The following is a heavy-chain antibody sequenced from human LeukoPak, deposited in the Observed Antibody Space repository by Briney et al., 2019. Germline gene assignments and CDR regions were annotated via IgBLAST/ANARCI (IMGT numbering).Heavy chain of an antibody. V-gene: IGHV4-38-2*02. D-gene: IGHD5-18*01. CDR3: ARSPEYSYGYLVY. CDR2: IYHSGST. Sequence: SSETLSLTCTVSGYSISSGYYWGWIRQPPGKGLEWIGSIYHSGSTYYNPSLKSRVTISVDTSKNQFSLKLSSVTAADTAVYYCARSPEYSYGYLVYWGQGTLVTVSS. J-gene: IGHJ4*02. CDR1: GYSISSGYY.